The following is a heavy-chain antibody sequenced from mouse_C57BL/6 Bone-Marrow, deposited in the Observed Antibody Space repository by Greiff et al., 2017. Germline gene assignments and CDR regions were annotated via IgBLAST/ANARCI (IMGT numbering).Heavy chain of an antibody. CDR1: GYTFTDYY. V-gene: IGHV1-75*01. CDR2: IFPGSGST. D-gene: IGHD1-1*01. Sequence: QVQLKESGPELVKPGASVKISCKASGYTFTDYYINWVKQRPGQGLEWIGWIFPGSGSTYYNEKFKGKATLTVDQSSSTAYMLLSSLTSEDSAVYFCARYVSSYLDYWGQGTTLTVSS. J-gene: IGHJ2*01. CDR3: ARYVSSYLDY.